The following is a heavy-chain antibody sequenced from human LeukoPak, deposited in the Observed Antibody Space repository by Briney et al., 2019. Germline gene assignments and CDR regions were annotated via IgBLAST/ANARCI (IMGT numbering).Heavy chain of an antibody. D-gene: IGHD3-9*01. CDR1: GFTVSSNY. CDR3: AKATYYDILTGYYFDY. Sequence: PGGSLRLSCAASGFTVSSNYMSWVRQAPGKGLEWVSAISGSGGSTYYADSVKGRFTISRDNSKNTLYLQMNSLRAEDTAVYYCAKATYYDILTGYYFDYWGQGTLVTVSS. J-gene: IGHJ4*02. V-gene: IGHV3-23*01. CDR2: ISGSGGST.